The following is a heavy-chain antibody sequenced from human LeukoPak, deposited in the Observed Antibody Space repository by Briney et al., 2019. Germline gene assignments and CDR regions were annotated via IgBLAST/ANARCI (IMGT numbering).Heavy chain of an antibody. V-gene: IGHV1-46*01. CDR3: ARLAYYDSSCYYGGGDY. CDR2: INPSGGST. D-gene: IGHD3-22*01. Sequence: GASVKVSCKASGYTFTSYYMHWVRQAPGQGLEWMGIINPSGGSTSYAQKFQGRVTMTRDMSTSTVYMELSSLRSEDTAVYYCARLAYYDSSCYYGGGDYWGQGTLVTVSS. CDR1: GYTFTSYY. J-gene: IGHJ4*02.